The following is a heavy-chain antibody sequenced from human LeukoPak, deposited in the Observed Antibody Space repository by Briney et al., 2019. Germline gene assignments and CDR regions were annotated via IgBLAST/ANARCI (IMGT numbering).Heavy chain of an antibody. V-gene: IGHV5-51*01. J-gene: IGHJ4*02. CDR2: IYPINSDT. CDR3: ARQGLTPRNFDF. Sequence: GGSLKISCKGSGSIFTNYWIGWGRQVPGKGLELMGIIYPINSDTRYSPSFQGQVTISADKCVSTTFLQWNSLKASDTAMYYFARQGLTPRNFDFWGQGTLVTVSS. CDR1: GSIFTNYW.